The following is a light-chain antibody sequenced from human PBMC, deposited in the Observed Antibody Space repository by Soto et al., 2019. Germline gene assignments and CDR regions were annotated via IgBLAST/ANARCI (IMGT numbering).Light chain of an antibody. CDR1: SSDVGGYKD. Sequence: QSVLTQPASVSGSPGQSITISCTGTSSDVGGYKDVSWYQQHPGKAPKLMIYDVSNRPSGVSNRFSGSKSGNTASLTISGLQAEDDDDCHCSAYTISSTRVFGGGTKVTVL. V-gene: IGLV2-14*01. J-gene: IGLJ2*01. CDR3: SAYTISSTRV. CDR2: DVS.